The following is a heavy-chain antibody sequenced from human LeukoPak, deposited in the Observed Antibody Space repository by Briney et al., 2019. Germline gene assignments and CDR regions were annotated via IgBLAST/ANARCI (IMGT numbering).Heavy chain of an antibody. J-gene: IGHJ4*02. CDR2: IYHSGST. D-gene: IGHD2-2*01. V-gene: IGHV4-38-2*02. CDR1: GYSSSSGYY. CDR3: ARGRQHDY. Sequence: PSETLSLTCTVSGYSSSSGYYWGWIRQPPGKGLEWIGSIYHSGSTYYNPSLKSRVTISVDTSKNQFSLKLSSVTAADTAVYYCARGRQHDYWGRGTLVTVSS.